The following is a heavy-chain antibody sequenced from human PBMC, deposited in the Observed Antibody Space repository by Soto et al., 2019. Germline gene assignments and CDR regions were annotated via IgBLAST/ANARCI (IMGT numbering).Heavy chain of an antibody. V-gene: IGHV3-23*01. CDR2: IGGSGGTT. Sequence: EVQLLESGGGLVQPGGSLRLSCAASGFTFSSYGMDWVRQAPGKGLEWVSAIGGSGGTTYYADSVKGRFTISRAISKNKMYLQRNGLRAGDTAVYDWADDLDHARQLDFWGDGSLVTVSS. J-gene: IGHJ5*01. CDR3: ADDLDHARQLDF. CDR1: GFTFSSYG. D-gene: IGHD1-1*01.